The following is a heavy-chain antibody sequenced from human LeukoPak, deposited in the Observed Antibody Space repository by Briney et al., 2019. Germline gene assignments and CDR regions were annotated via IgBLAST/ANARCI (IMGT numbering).Heavy chain of an antibody. J-gene: IGHJ4*02. CDR2: IYHSGTT. V-gene: IGHV4-38-2*02. CDR1: GYSISSGYY. Sequence: SETLSLTCTVSGYSISSGYYWGWIRQPPGKGLEWIVSIYHSGTTYYNPSVKSRVTISLDTSKNQFSLKLNSVTAADTAVYYCASGSYSLLWGQGTLVTVSS. CDR3: ASGSYSLL. D-gene: IGHD1-26*01.